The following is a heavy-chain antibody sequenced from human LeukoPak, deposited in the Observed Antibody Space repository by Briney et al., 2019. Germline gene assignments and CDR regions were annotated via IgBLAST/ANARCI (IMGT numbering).Heavy chain of an antibody. J-gene: IGHJ5*02. V-gene: IGHV4-59*01. CDR2: MSYSGST. Sequence: SETLSLTCTVSGGSMSNYYCNWIRQPPGKGLEWIGYMSYSGSTNYNPSLKSRVTISVDTSKNQFSLKLNSVTAADTAVYFCARGLNWIDPWGQGTLVTVSS. CDR3: ARGLNWIDP. CDR1: GGSMSNYY.